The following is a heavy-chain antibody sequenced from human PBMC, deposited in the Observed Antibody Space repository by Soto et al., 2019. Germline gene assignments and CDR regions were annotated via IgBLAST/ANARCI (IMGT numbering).Heavy chain of an antibody. CDR1: GGSISSYY. CDR2: IYYSGST. D-gene: IGHD3-16*02. Sequence: PSETLSLTCTVSGGSISSYYWSWIRQPPGKGLEWIGYIYYSGSTNYNPSLKSRVTISVDTSKNQFSLKLSSVTAANTAVYYCARLHYDYVWRSYRIYYFDYWGQGTLVTVSS. CDR3: ARLHYDYVWRSYRIYYFDY. J-gene: IGHJ4*02. V-gene: IGHV4-59*01.